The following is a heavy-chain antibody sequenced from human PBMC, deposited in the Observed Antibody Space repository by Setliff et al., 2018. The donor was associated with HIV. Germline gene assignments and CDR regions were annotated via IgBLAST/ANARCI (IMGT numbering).Heavy chain of an antibody. V-gene: IGHV4-59*01. D-gene: IGHD2-2*01. J-gene: IGHJ4*02. CDR2: VSYSGST. Sequence: PSETLSLTCTVSGDFFSSDYYWTWVRQPPGRGLEWIGYVSYSGSTSYNPSLNSRVTMSVDTSRDQFSLKLSSVTAADTAVYYCARTRGRAPVSYYFDNWGQGRLVTVSS. CDR1: GDFFSSDYY. CDR3: ARTRGRAPVSYYFDN.